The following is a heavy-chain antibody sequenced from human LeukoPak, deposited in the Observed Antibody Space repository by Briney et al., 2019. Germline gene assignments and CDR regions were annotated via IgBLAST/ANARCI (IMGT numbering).Heavy chain of an antibody. V-gene: IGHV1-2*02. CDR1: GYTFTSYG. CDR2: INPNTGGT. D-gene: IGHD3-10*01. CDR3: ARGHGSYYYYIDV. J-gene: IGHJ6*03. Sequence: ASVKVSCKASGYTFTSYGISWVRQAPGQGLEWVGWINPNTGGTNYAQKFQGRVTMTRDTSISTAYMELSSLRSDDTAAYYCARGHGSYYYYIDVWGKGTTVTVSS.